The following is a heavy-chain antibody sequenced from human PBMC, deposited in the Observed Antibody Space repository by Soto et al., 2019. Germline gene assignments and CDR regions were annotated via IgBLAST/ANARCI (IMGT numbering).Heavy chain of an antibody. V-gene: IGHV3-21*01. CDR1: GFTFSTYT. CDR3: ARVGAYRDFDY. D-gene: IGHD1-26*01. J-gene: IGHJ4*02. CDR2: ISSSSNYI. Sequence: PGGSLRLSCAASGFTFSTYTMSWVRQAPGKGLEWVSSISSSSNYIYYADSVKGRFTISRDNAKNSLYLQMNSLRAEGTAVYYCARVGAYRDFDYWGQGTLVTVSS.